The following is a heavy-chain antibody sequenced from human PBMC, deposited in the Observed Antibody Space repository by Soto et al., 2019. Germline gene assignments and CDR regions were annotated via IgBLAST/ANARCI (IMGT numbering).Heavy chain of an antibody. CDR1: GGTFSSYA. CDR3: ARSGIAAAETRYYYYGMDV. D-gene: IGHD6-13*01. V-gene: IGHV1-69*06. CDR2: IIPIFGTA. Sequence: QVQLVQSGAEVKKPGSSVKVSCKASGGTFSSYAISWGRQAPGQGLEWMGGIIPIFGTANYAQKFQGRVTITADKSTSTAYMELSSLRSEDTAVYYCARSGIAAAETRYYYYGMDVWGQGTTVTVSS. J-gene: IGHJ6*02.